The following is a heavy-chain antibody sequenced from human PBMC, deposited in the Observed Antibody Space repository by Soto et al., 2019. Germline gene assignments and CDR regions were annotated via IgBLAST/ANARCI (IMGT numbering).Heavy chain of an antibody. J-gene: IGHJ4*02. CDR1: GFSLSTSGVA. V-gene: IGHV2-5*01. Sequence: SGPTLVNPTQTLTLTCTFSGFSLSTSGVAVGWTRQPPGKALEWVAIIYWNDEKHYNPSVNSGLTITKDTSKNQVVLTMTNMDPVDTATYYCARRNGPWYFDYWGQGTLVTVSS. D-gene: IGHD4-17*01. CDR3: ARRNGPWYFDY. CDR2: IYWNDEK.